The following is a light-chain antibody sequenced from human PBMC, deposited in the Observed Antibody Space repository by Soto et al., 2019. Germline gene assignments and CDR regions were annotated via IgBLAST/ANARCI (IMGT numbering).Light chain of an antibody. CDR3: SSYAGSNNLI. Sequence: QSALTQPPSASGSPGESVTISCTGTSSDVGGYEYVSWYQQHPGKAPKLIIYEVTKRPSGVPDRFSGSKSGNTASLTVTGPQAEDEADYYCSSYAGSNNLIFGGGTQLTVL. CDR2: EVT. J-gene: IGLJ2*01. CDR1: SSDVGGYEY. V-gene: IGLV2-8*01.